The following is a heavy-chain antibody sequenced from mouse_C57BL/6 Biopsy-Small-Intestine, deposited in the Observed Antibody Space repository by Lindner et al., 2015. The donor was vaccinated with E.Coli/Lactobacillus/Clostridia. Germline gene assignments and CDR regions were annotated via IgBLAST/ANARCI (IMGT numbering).Heavy chain of an antibody. V-gene: IGHV1-69*02. CDR2: IIPLFDTA. CDR1: GGTFSTFA. Sequence: SVKVPCKASGGTFSTFAISWVRQAPGQGLEWMGGIIPLFDTANYAQKFQGRVTITADRSTSTAYMELSSLRSEDTAVYYCARTMPGYNSGWYMNCFDPWGQGTLVTVSS. J-gene: IGHJ4*01. CDR3: ARTMPGYNSGWYMNCFDP. D-gene: IGHD1-1*02.